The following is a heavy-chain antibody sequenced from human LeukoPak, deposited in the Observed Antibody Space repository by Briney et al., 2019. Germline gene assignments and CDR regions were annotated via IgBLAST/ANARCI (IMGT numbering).Heavy chain of an antibody. J-gene: IGHJ4*02. CDR3: AREKPGYYYDSSGSSGDY. CDR1: GFTFSSYS. Sequence: GGSLRLSCAASGFTFSSYSMNWVRQAPGKGLEWVSSISSSSSYIYYADSVKGRFTISRDNAKNSLYLQMNSLRAEDTAVYYCAREKPGYYYDSSGSSGDYWGQGTLVTVSS. D-gene: IGHD3-22*01. CDR2: ISSSSSYI. V-gene: IGHV3-21*01.